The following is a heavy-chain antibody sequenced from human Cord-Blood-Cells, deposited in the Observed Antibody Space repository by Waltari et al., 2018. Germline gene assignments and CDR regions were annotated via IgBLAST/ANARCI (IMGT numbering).Heavy chain of an antibody. V-gene: IGHV1-2*04. CDR3: ARGGITGTIFDY. CDR2: INPNSGGT. CDR1: GYTFTGFY. J-gene: IGHJ4*02. Sequence: QVQLVQSGAEVKKPGASVTVSCTASGYTFTGFYMPCVRQAPGQGLEWMGWINPNSGGTNYAQKFQGWVTMTRDTSISTAYMELSRLRSDDTAVYYCARGGITGTIFDYWGQGTLVTVSS. D-gene: IGHD1-7*01.